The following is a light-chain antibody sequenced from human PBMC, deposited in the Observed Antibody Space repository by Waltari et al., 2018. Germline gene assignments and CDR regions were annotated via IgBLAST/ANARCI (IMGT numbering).Light chain of an antibody. CDR3: SSYAGTKNPYV. CDR2: EVN. CDR1: SIDIGGYNF. J-gene: IGLJ1*01. V-gene: IGLV2-8*01. Sequence: QSALTQPPSASGSPGQSVTISCTGTSIDIGGYNFFSWYQQHPGKVPKLIISEVNKRPSGVPDRFSGSKSGNTASLTVSGLQAEDEADYYCSSYAGTKNPYVFGTGTKVTVL.